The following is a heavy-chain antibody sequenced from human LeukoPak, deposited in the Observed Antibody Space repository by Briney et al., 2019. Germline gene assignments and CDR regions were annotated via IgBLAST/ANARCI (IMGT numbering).Heavy chain of an antibody. CDR2: ISLRGLT. CDR1: GGSISGTNW. CDR3: SRESGPFAPFGF. J-gene: IGHJ4*02. V-gene: IGHV4-4*02. Sequence: SETLSLTCGVSGGSISGTNWWSWVRQPPGQGLEWIGEISLRGLTNYNPSLRSRLTMSLDESKNQVSLNLTSVTAADTAVYYCSRESGPFAPFGFWGQGTLVSVHS. D-gene: IGHD1-26*01.